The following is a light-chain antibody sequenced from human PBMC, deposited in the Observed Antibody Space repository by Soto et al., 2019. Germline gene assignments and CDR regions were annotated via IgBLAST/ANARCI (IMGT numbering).Light chain of an antibody. CDR3: QQYFTSPIT. CDR2: GAS. CDR1: QSVSSSY. Sequence: EIVLTQSPGTLSLAPGERARLSCRASQSVSSSYLAWYQQKPGQAPRLLIYGASNRASGIPARFSAWGSGTDFTLTISRVDPADFAFYYCQQYFTSPITFGQGTRLEIK. V-gene: IGKV3-20*01. J-gene: IGKJ5*01.